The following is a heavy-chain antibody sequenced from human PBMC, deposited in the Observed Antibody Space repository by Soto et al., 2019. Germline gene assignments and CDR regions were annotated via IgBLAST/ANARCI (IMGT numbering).Heavy chain of an antibody. D-gene: IGHD3-3*01. V-gene: IGHV4-30-4*01. CDR3: ARVVEIDYTIYVDL. J-gene: IGHJ2*01. CDR2: IYYSGST. Sequence: QVQLQESGPGLVKPSQTLSLTCTVPGGSISSGDYYWSWIRQPPGKGLEWIGYIYYSGSTNYNPSLSSRVTISVDTSKNLFSLNLSTVTTAVTAVYYCARVVEIDYTIYVDLWGGGTLVTVSP. CDR1: GGSISSGDYY.